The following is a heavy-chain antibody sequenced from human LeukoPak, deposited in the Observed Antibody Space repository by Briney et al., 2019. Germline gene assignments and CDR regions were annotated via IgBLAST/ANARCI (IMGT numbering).Heavy chain of an antibody. CDR3: ARSAIYTNYFDY. CDR1: GFTFSSYS. V-gene: IGHV3-21*01. Sequence: PGGSLRLSCAASGFTFSSYSMNWARQAPGKGLEWVSSISSSSSYIYYADSVKGRFTISRDNPKNSLYLQMNSLRAEDTAVYYCARSAIYTNYFDYWGQGTLVTVSS. CDR2: ISSSSSYI. D-gene: IGHD5-18*01. J-gene: IGHJ4*02.